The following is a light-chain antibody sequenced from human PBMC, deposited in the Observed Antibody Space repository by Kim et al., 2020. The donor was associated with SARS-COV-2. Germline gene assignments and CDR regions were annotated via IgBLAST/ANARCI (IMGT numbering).Light chain of an antibody. CDR2: DVN. V-gene: IGLV2-14*03. CDR3: SSYTIRSTYV. J-gene: IGLJ1*01. Sequence: QSALTQPASVSGSPGQSITISCTGTNNDVGGYDFVAWYQHHPGKAPRLIIFDVNKRSSGFSNRFSGSKSGNTASLTISGLQAEDEADYYCSSYTIRSTYVFGSGTQLTVL. CDR1: NNDVGGYDF.